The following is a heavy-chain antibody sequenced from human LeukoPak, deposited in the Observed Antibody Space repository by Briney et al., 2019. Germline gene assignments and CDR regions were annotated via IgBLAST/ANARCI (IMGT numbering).Heavy chain of an antibody. D-gene: IGHD2-21*02. CDR1: GGSISSGGYC. J-gene: IGHJ2*01. CDR2: IYYSGST. Sequence: SETLSLTCTVSGGSISSGGYCWSWIRQHPGKGLEWIGYIYYSGSTYYNPSLKSRVTISVDTSKNQFSLKLSSVTAADTAVYYCAILVVVTATTPYWYFDLWGRGTLVTVSS. V-gene: IGHV4-31*03. CDR3: AILVVVTATTPYWYFDL.